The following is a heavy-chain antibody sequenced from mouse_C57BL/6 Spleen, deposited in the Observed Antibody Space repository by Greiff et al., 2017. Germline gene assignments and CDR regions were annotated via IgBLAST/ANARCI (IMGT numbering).Heavy chain of an antibody. J-gene: IGHJ3*01. CDR1: GYTFTSYW. CDR3: ARGGNYEAWFAY. CDR2: IYPGSGST. V-gene: IGHV1-55*01. Sequence: QVQLKQPGAELVKPGASVKMSCTASGYTFTSYWITWVKQRPGQGLEWIGDIYPGSGSTNYNEKFKSKATLTVDTSSSTAYMQLSSLTSEDSAVYYCARGGNYEAWFAYWGQGTLVTVSA. D-gene: IGHD2-1*01.